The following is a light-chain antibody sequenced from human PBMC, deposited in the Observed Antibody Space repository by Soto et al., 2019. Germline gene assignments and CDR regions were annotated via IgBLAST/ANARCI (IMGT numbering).Light chain of an antibody. CDR1: QAINSA. Sequence: IQLPQSPSSLSASVGDKVTISCRASQAINSALAWCQQRPGKAPMVLIYDASILESGVPSRFSGSGSGTDFTLTISSLQPEDFATYYCQQFNSYPLTFGGGTKVEIE. V-gene: IGKV1-13*02. CDR3: QQFNSYPLT. CDR2: DAS. J-gene: IGKJ4*01.